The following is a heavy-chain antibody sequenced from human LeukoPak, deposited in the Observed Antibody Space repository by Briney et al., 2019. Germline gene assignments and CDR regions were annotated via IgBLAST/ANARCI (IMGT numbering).Heavy chain of an antibody. J-gene: IGHJ4*02. D-gene: IGHD3-10*01. CDR1: GVTSCSYE. Sequence: PGGSLRLSCAASGVTSCSYEMNWGCQGPGEGVEWGSYISSSGSTIYYADSGKGRFTISRDNAKNSLYLQMNSLRAEDTAVYYCARVYQGGEEYYFDYWGQGTLVTVSS. CDR2: ISSSGSTI. V-gene: IGHV3-48*03. CDR3: ARVYQGGEEYYFDY.